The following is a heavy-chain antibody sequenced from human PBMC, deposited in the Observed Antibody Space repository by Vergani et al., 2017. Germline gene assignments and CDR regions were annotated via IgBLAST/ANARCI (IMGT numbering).Heavy chain of an antibody. V-gene: IGHV3-15*01. CDR1: GFTFSLAW. J-gene: IGHJ3*02. Sequence: EVQLMESGGGLVKPGGSLRVSCAASGFTFSLAWMSWVRQAPGKGLEWVDRVKSKSDGGIIDYAAPVKGRFNISRDDSRNMLYRQMNSLIAEDTAVHFWAAGVWFGDGDIWGRGTMVTVSS. CDR3: AAGVWFGDGDI. D-gene: IGHD3-10*01. CDR2: VKSKSDGGII.